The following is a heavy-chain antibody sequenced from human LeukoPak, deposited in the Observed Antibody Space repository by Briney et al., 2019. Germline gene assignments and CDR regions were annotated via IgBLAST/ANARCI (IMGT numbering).Heavy chain of an antibody. CDR3: ARESLAAAGMSANFDY. D-gene: IGHD6-13*01. CDR2: INPSGGST. CDR1: GYTFTSYY. V-gene: IGHV1-46*01. J-gene: IGHJ4*02. Sequence: ASVKVSCKASGYTFTSYYMHWVRQAPGQGLEWMGIINPSGGSTSYAQKFQGRVTMTRDMSTSTVYMELSSLRSEDTAVYYCARESLAAAGMSANFDYWGQGTLVTVSS.